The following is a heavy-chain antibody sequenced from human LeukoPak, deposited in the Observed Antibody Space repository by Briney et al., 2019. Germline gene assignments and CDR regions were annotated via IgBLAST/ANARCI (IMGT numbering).Heavy chain of an antibody. CDR2: IIPIFGTA. CDR3: AGGGPFDAFDI. Sequence: ASVKVSCTASGGTFSSYAISWVRQAPGQGLEWMGGIIPIFGTANYAQKFQGRVTITADESTSAAYMELSSLRSEDTAVYYCAGGGPFDAFDIWGQGTMVTVSS. J-gene: IGHJ3*02. V-gene: IGHV1-69*13. CDR1: GGTFSSYA.